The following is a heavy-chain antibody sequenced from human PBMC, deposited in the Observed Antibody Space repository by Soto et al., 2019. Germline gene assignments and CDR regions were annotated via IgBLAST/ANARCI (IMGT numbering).Heavy chain of an antibody. J-gene: IGHJ3*02. D-gene: IGHD1-26*01. V-gene: IGHV3-74*01. CDR3: ARGDRGAFDI. Sequence: VQLVESGGGLVQPGESLRLSCAASGFTFSYYWKHWVRQAPGKGLVWVSRIHSDGSSTTYADSVKGRFTISRDNARNTVYLQMNSLRVEDTAVYYCARGDRGAFDIWGQGTVVTVSS. CDR2: IHSDGSST. CDR1: GFTFSYYW.